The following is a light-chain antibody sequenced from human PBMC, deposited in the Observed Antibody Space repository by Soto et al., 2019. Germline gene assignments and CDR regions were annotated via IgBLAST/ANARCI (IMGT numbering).Light chain of an antibody. V-gene: IGKV3-15*01. CDR3: QQHNNWPPIT. CDR2: GAS. CDR1: QSVSSN. J-gene: IGKJ5*01. Sequence: EIVMTQSPATLSVSPGERATLSCRASQSVSSNVAWYQQKPGQAPRLLIYGASTRATGIPARFSGSGSGTEFTLTISSLQSEDFAVYYCQQHNNWPPITFGQGTRLEIK.